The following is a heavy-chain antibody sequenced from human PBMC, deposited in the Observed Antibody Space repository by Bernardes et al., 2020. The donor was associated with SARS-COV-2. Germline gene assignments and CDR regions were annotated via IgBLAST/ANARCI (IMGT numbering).Heavy chain of an antibody. CDR2: IYYSGST. Sequence: SETLSLTCTVSGGSISSSRYYWGWIRQPPGKGLEWIGTIYYSGSTYYNPSLKSRVTISVDTSKNQFSLKLSSVTAADTAVYYCARTTVTTLDGVVDYWGQGTLVTVSS. CDR3: ARTTVTTLDGVVDY. CDR1: GGSISSSRYY. V-gene: IGHV4-39*01. D-gene: IGHD4-17*01. J-gene: IGHJ4*02.